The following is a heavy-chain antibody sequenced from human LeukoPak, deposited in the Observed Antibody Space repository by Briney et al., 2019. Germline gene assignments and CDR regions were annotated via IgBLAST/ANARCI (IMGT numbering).Heavy chain of an antibody. CDR3: ARGAPIDL. J-gene: IGHJ2*01. V-gene: IGHV3-74*01. Sequence: PGGALRLSCAASGFTFGSYWMNWVGPVPGKGLVWVSRLDVDGSRTTYADFVKGRFTISRDNARNTLHLQMSSLGAEDTAVYYGARGAPIDLWGGSTLVSVSS. CDR1: GFTFGSYW. D-gene: IGHD3-9*01. CDR2: LDVDGSRT.